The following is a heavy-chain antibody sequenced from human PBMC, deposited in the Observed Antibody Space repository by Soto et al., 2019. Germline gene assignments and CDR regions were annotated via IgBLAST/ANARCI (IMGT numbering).Heavy chain of an antibody. CDR3: ARQHCSSTSCYTQDFDY. CDR2: IYYSGST. V-gene: IGHV4-39*01. Sequence: ETLSLTCTVSGGSISSSSYYWGWIRQPPGKGLEWIGSIYYSGSTYYNPSLKSRVTISVDTSKNQFSLKLSSVTAADTAVYYCARQHCSSTSCYTQDFDYWGQGTLVTVSS. CDR1: GGSISSSSYY. J-gene: IGHJ4*02. D-gene: IGHD2-2*02.